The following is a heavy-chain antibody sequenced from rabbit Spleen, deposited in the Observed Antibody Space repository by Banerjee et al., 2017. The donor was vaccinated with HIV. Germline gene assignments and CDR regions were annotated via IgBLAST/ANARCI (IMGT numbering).Heavy chain of an antibody. D-gene: IGHD1-1*01. CDR2: IGSGSGRT. CDR1: GFDFSSGYD. J-gene: IGHJ2*01. Sequence: QSLEESGGDLVKPGASLTLTCTASGFDFSSGYDMSWVRQAPGKGLEWIACIGSGSGRTYYANWAKGRFTISKTSSTTVTLQMTSLTAADTATYFCARNYVNAFDPWGQGTLVTVS. CDR3: ARNYVNAFDP. V-gene: IGHV1S40*01.